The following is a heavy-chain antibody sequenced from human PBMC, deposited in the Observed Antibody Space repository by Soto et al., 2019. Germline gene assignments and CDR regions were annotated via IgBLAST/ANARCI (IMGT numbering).Heavy chain of an antibody. J-gene: IGHJ6*02. Sequence: GASVQVSCKASGGTFSSYAISWVRQAPGQGLEWMGGIILIFGTANYAQKFQGRVTITADESTSTAYLELSSLRSEDTAVYYCVGRIVVVPAAMNYGMDVWGQGTTVTVSS. V-gene: IGHV1-69*13. D-gene: IGHD2-2*01. CDR3: VGRIVVVPAAMNYGMDV. CDR2: IILIFGTA. CDR1: GGTFSSYA.